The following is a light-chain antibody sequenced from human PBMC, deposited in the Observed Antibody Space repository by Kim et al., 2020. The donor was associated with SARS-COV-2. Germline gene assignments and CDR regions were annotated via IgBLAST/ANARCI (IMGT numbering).Light chain of an antibody. CDR2: GAS. CDR3: QQYYNLYT. Sequence: PGESAPISCRASETISTSLAWYPQRSGHVPRLLIHGASTRAAGVTSRFTGRGSGTEFTLTINSLQSEDFAVYYCQQYYNLYTFGQGTKLEI. V-gene: IGKV3D-15*01. J-gene: IGKJ2*01. CDR1: ETISTS.